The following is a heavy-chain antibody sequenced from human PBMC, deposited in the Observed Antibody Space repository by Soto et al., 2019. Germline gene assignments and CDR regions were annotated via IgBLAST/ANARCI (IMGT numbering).Heavy chain of an antibody. D-gene: IGHD2-2*01. J-gene: IGHJ5*02. CDR2: ISLYSDGT. V-gene: IGHV1-18*01. Sequence: ASVKVSCKTSGYTFSNYGITWVRQAPGQPLEWLGWISLYSDGTNYAQKFQGRVSMTTDTSTTTAYMELRSLRSDDTAVYYCARVVPGAEAWFDPWGQGTLVTVSS. CDR1: GYTFSNYG. CDR3: ARVVPGAEAWFDP.